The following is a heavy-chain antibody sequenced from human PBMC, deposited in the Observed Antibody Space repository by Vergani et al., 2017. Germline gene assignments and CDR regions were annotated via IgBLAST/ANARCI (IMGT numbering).Heavy chain of an antibody. J-gene: IGHJ4*02. V-gene: IGHV1-69*14. Sequence: QVQLVQSGAEVKKPGSSVKVSCKASGGTFSSYAISWVRQAPGQGLEWMGRIIPIFGTANYEQKFQGRVTITADKSTSTAYMELSSLRAEDTAVYYCVREGIAAAGTPPHFDYWGQGTLVTVSS. CDR2: IIPIFGTA. CDR1: GGTFSSYA. D-gene: IGHD6-13*01. CDR3: VREGIAAAGTPPHFDY.